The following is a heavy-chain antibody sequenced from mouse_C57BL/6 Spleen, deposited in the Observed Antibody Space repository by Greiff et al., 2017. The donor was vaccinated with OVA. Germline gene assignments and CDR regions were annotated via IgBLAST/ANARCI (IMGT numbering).Heavy chain of an antibody. CDR2: IHPNSGST. V-gene: IGHV1-64*01. CDR3: ARTAGRGYFDV. J-gene: IGHJ1*03. CDR1: GYTFTSYW. D-gene: IGHD1-1*01. Sequence: VQLQESGAELVKPGASVKLSCKASGYTFTSYWMHWVKQRPGQGLEWIGMIHPNSGSTNYNEKFKSKATLTVDKSSSTAYMQLSSLTSEDSAVYYCARTAGRGYFDVWGTGTTVTVSS.